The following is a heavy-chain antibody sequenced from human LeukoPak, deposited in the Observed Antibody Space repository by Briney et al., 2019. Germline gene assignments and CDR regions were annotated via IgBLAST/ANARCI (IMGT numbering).Heavy chain of an antibody. Sequence: GGSLRLSCAVSGLTVSSNYMSWVRQAPGKGLEWVSIIYSDGTTYYRDSVKGRFTISRDNSKNTLYLQMNSLRAEDTAVYYCAKDYIAAARWGQGTLVTVSS. CDR3: AKDYIAAAR. CDR2: IYSDGTT. D-gene: IGHD6-6*01. V-gene: IGHV3-53*05. J-gene: IGHJ4*02. CDR1: GLTVSSNY.